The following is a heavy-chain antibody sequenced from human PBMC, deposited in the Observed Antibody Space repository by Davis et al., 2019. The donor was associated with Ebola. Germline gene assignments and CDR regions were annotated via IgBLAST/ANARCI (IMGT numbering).Heavy chain of an antibody. V-gene: IGHV3-30*02. D-gene: IGHD4-17*01. CDR2: IWYDGSNK. CDR1: GFTFSSYG. Sequence: PGGSLRLSCAASGFTFSSYGMHWVRQAPGKGLEWVAVIWYDGSNKYYADSVKGRFTISRDNSKNTLYLQMNSLRAEDTAVYYCAKNYGDYENYFDYWGQGTLVTVSS. CDR3: AKNYGDYENYFDY. J-gene: IGHJ4*02.